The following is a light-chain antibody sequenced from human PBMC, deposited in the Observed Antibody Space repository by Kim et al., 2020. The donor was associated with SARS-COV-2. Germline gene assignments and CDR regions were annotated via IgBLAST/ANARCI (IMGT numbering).Light chain of an antibody. CDR2: TTS. J-gene: IGKJ1*01. CDR1: QNVTTW. CDR3: QQYHTYPWT. Sequence: ASVGDRVIIPCRASQNVTTWLAWFQQAPGKAPRLLIYTTSSLETGVPTRFSAEGSGTDFTLTINNLQPGDFASYYCQQYHTYPWTFGQGTKVDIK. V-gene: IGKV1-5*03.